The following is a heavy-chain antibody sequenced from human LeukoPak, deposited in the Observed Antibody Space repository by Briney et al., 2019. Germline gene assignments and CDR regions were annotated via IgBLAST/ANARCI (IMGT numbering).Heavy chain of an antibody. D-gene: IGHD3-9*01. CDR3: AREPGYFDWLFPYYYYYGMDV. Sequence: ASVKVSCKASGYTFTSYGICWVRQAPGQGLEWMGWISAYNGNTNYAQKLQGRVTMTTDTSTSTAYMELRSLRSDDTAVYYCAREPGYFDWLFPYYYYYGMDVSGQATTVTVSS. CDR2: ISAYNGNT. J-gene: IGHJ6*02. CDR1: GYTFTSYG. V-gene: IGHV1-18*01.